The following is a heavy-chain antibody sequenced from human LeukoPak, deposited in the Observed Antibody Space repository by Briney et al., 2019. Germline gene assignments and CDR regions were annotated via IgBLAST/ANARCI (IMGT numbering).Heavy chain of an antibody. Sequence: GASVKVSCKASGYTFTSYDINWVRQATGQGLEWMGWMNPNSGNTGYAQKFQGRVTMTRNTSISTAYMELSSLRSEDTAVYYCARGHENQNVLRYFDWLRGGKYYFDYWGQGTLVTVSS. V-gene: IGHV1-8*01. CDR2: MNPNSGNT. J-gene: IGHJ4*02. CDR1: GYTFTSYD. CDR3: ARGHENQNVLRYFDWLRGGKYYFDY. D-gene: IGHD3-9*01.